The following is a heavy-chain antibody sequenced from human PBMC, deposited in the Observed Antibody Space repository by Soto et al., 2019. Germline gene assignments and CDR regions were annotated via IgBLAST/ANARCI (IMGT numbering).Heavy chain of an antibody. J-gene: IGHJ4*02. Sequence: PGGSLRLSCEASGFNFRDFWMHWVRQPPGKGPEWVSNIPSDGRDVSYADSVRGRFTISRDDARNTLYLQMGDLRVEDTAIYYCTRDDSGLGIDDWGQGTQVTVSS. CDR2: IPSDGRDV. V-gene: IGHV3-74*01. D-gene: IGHD1-26*01. CDR3: TRDDSGLGIDD. CDR1: GFNFRDFW.